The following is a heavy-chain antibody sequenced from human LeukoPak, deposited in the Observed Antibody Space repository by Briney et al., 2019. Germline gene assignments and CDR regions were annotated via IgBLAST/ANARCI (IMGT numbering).Heavy chain of an antibody. CDR1: GYSFTSYW. J-gene: IGHJ5*02. Sequence: GESLKISCKGSGYSFTSYWIAWVRQMPGKGLEWMGIIYPGDSDTRYSPSFQGQVTISADKSISTAYLQWSSLKASDTATYYCARLYCSGGSCFDPWGQGTLVTVSS. V-gene: IGHV5-51*01. CDR2: IYPGDSDT. CDR3: ARLYCSGGSCFDP. D-gene: IGHD2-15*01.